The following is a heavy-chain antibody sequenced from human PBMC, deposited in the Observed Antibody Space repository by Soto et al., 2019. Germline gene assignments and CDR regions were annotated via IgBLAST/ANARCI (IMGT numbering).Heavy chain of an antibody. CDR2: IIPILGIA. CDR1: GGTFSSYT. Sequence: QVRLVQSGAEVKKPGSSVKVSCKASGGTFSSYTISWVRQAPGQGLEWMGRIIPILGIANYAQKFQGRVTITADKSTSTAYMELSSLRSEDTAVYYCAKQGYCSGGSCYKNWFDPWGQGTLVTVSS. D-gene: IGHD2-15*01. J-gene: IGHJ5*02. V-gene: IGHV1-69*02. CDR3: AKQGYCSGGSCYKNWFDP.